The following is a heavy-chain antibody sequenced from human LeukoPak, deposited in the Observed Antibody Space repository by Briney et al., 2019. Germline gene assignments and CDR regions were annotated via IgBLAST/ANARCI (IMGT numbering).Heavy chain of an antibody. J-gene: IGHJ4*02. D-gene: IGHD3-22*01. CDR3: AREVGHYYDSSGYGYFDY. CDR2: INAGNGNT. V-gene: IGHV1-3*01. Sequence: ASVKVSCKASGYTFTSYAMHWVRQAPGQRLEWMGWINAGNGNTKYSQKFQGRVTITRDTSASTAYMELSSLRSEDTAVYYCAREVGHYYDSSGYGYFDYWGQGTLVTVSS. CDR1: GYTFTSYA.